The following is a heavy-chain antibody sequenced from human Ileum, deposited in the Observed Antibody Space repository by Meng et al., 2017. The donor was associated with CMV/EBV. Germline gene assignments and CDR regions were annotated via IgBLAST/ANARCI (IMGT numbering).Heavy chain of an antibody. CDR1: GGSISDYH. J-gene: IGHJ4*02. Sequence: RLQESGPGLVKPSETLSLTCSVSGGSISDYHWTWIRKSAGKGLQWLGRLRTSGTIDHNPSFKSRVTLSIDTSKNQFSLKLTSVTAADTAVYYCGRAGARGVPVDIWGQGTLVTVSS. V-gene: IGHV4-4*07. CDR2: LRTSGTI. D-gene: IGHD3-10*01. CDR3: GRAGARGVPVDI.